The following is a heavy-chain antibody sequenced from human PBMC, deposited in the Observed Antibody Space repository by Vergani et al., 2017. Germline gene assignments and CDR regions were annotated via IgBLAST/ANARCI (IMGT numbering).Heavy chain of an antibody. V-gene: IGHV4-59*01. Sequence: QVQLQESGPGLVKPSETLSLTCTVSGGSISSYYWSWIRQPPGKGLEWIGFIYYSGSTNYNPSLKSRVTISVDTSKNQFSLKLSSVTAADTAVYYCATALGSGGSCPEDYWGQGTLVTVSS. D-gene: IGHD2-15*01. CDR2: IYYSGST. J-gene: IGHJ4*02. CDR3: ATALGSGGSCPEDY. CDR1: GGSISSYY.